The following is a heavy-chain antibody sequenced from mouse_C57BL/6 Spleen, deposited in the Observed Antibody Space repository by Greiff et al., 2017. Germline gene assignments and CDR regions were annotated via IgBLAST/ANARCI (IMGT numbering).Heavy chain of an antibody. CDR3: AREGVYYYGSSPYYFDY. D-gene: IGHD1-1*01. CDR2: INPNYGTT. Sequence: EVKLMESGPELVKPGASVKISCKASGYSFTDYNMNWVKQSNGKSLEWIGVINPNYGTTSYNQKFKGKATLTVDQSSSTAYMQLNSLTSEDSAVYYCAREGVYYYGSSPYYFDYWGQGTTLTVSS. J-gene: IGHJ2*01. V-gene: IGHV1-39*01. CDR1: GYSFTDYN.